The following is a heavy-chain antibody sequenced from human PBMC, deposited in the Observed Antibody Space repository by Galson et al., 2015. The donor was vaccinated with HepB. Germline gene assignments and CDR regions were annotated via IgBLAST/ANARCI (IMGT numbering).Heavy chain of an antibody. Sequence: SLRLSCAASGFTFSSYGMHWVRQAPGKGLEWVAFIRYDGSNKYYADSVKGRFTISRDNSKNTLCLQMNSLRAEDTAVYYCAKGGRGYSGYERAFDIWGQGTMVTVSS. CDR1: GFTFSSYG. CDR3: AKGGRGYSGYERAFDI. J-gene: IGHJ3*02. CDR2: IRYDGSNK. D-gene: IGHD5-12*01. V-gene: IGHV3-30*02.